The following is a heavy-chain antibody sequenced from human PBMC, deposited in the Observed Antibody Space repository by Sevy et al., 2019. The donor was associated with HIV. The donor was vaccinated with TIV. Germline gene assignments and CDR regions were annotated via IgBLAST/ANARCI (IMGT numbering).Heavy chain of an antibody. D-gene: IGHD6-19*01. J-gene: IGHJ4*02. CDR3: AREDSSGWYHFFDY. Sequence: GGSLRLSCAASGFTVSSNYMSWVRQAPGKGLEWVSVIYSGGSTYYADSVKGRFTISRDNSKNTLYLQMNSLRAEDTAVYYCAREDSSGWYHFFDYWGQGTLVTVSS. CDR2: IYSGGST. CDR1: GFTVSSNY. V-gene: IGHV3-53*01.